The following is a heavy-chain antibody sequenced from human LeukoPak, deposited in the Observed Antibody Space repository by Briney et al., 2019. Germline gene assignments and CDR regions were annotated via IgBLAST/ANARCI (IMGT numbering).Heavy chain of an antibody. J-gene: IGHJ3*02. D-gene: IGHD2-2*01. V-gene: IGHV4-38-2*01. CDR3: ARFSAMYAFDI. CDR2: IYHSGST. CDR1: GYSISGGYY. Sequence: PSETLSLTCAVSGYSISGGYYWGWIRQPPGKGLEWIGSIYHSGSTYYNPSLKSRVTISVDTSKNQFSLKLSSVTATDTAVYYCARFSAMYAFDIWGQGTMVTVSS.